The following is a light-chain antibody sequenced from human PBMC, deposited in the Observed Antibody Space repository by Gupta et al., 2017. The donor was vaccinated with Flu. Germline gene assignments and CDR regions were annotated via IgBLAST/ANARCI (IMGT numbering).Light chain of an antibody. J-gene: IGKJ4*01. V-gene: IGKV1-33*01. CDR1: QSISDY. CDR2: DAS. Sequence: SHMTQSPSSLPASVGDGVTITCQASQSISDYLLWFQHKPGKPPKLVIYDASNMETGVPSRFSGSGSGTYFTLTISSLQSEDIATYYCQQYDNFPVTFGGGTKVEIK. CDR3: QQYDNFPVT.